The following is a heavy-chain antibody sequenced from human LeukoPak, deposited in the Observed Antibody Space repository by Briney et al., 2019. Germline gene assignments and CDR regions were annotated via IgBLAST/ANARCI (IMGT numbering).Heavy chain of an antibody. Sequence: ASVKVSCKASGAGFTGSYMHWVRQAPGQGLEWMGWINPNSGGRDYAQKFQGRVTLTRDTSISTAYMELSRLRSDDTAVDYCARANYYDSSGCPDYWGQGTLVTVSS. CDR2: INPNSGGR. D-gene: IGHD3-22*01. J-gene: IGHJ4*02. CDR1: GAGFTGSY. V-gene: IGHV1-2*02. CDR3: ARANYYDSSGCPDY.